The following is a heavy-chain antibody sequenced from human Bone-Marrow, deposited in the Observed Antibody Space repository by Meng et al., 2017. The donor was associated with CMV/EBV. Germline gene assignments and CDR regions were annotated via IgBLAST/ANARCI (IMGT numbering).Heavy chain of an antibody. D-gene: IGHD2-2*01. CDR3: ARGPPYCTSTRCFPYYYNELDV. Sequence: ASVKVSCKASGYTFSNYDINWVRQAPGQGLDWMGWINSNTGDTGYAQKFQGRVTITRNTSTNTVYMDLSSLRFEDTAVYYCARGPPYCTSTRCFPYYYNELDVWGQGTTVTVSS. V-gene: IGHV1-8*03. CDR1: GYTFSNYD. CDR2: INSNTGDT. J-gene: IGHJ6*02.